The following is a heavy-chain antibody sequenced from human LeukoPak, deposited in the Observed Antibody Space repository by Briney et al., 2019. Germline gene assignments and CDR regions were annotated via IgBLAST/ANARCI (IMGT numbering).Heavy chain of an antibody. J-gene: IGHJ5*02. CDR1: GFTFSSYG. CDR2: IRYDGSNK. CDR3: AKDPGIVVVTIT. D-gene: IGHD3-22*01. V-gene: IGHV3-30*02. Sequence: GGSLRLSCAASGFTFSSYGMHWVRQAPGKGLEWVAFIRYDGSNKYYADSVKGRFTISGDNSKNTLYLQMNSLRAEDTAVYYCAKDPGIVVVTITWGQGTLVTVSS.